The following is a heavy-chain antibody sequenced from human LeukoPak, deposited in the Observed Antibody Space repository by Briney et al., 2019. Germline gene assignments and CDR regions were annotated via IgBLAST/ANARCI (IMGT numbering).Heavy chain of an antibody. CDR3: AKDVIAAADPSG. CDR2: IRYDGSNK. V-gene: IGHV3-30*02. D-gene: IGHD6-13*01. CDR1: GFTFSGYG. Sequence: GGSLRLSCAASGFTFSGYGMHWVRQAPGKGLEWVAFIRYDGSNKYYADSVKGRFTISRDNSKNTLYLQMNSLRAEDTAVYYCAKDVIAAADPSGWGQGTLVTVSS. J-gene: IGHJ4*02.